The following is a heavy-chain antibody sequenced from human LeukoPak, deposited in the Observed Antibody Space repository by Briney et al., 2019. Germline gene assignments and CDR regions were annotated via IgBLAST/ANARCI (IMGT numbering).Heavy chain of an antibody. Sequence: GSSVKVSCKASGGTFSSYAISWVRQAPGQGLEWMGRIIPIFGIANYAQKFQGRVTITADKSTSTAYMELSSLRSEDTAVYYCARGRGGGRRENWFDPWGQGTLVTVSS. CDR3: ARGRGGGRRENWFDP. CDR2: IIPIFGIA. CDR1: GGTFSSYA. V-gene: IGHV1-69*04. J-gene: IGHJ5*02. D-gene: IGHD3-16*01.